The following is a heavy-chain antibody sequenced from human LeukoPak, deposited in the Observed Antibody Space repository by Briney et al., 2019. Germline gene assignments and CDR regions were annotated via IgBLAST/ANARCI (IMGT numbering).Heavy chain of an antibody. D-gene: IGHD6-13*01. Sequence: PGASLRLSRAASRFTFSSYAMSWVRQAPGKGLEWVSAISGSGGSTYYADSVKGRFTISRDNSKNTLYLQMNSLRAEDTAVYYCAKAYLQQPPDEFIMDVWGQGTTVTVSS. J-gene: IGHJ6*02. CDR2: ISGSGGST. CDR1: RFTFSSYA. V-gene: IGHV3-23*01. CDR3: AKAYLQQPPDEFIMDV.